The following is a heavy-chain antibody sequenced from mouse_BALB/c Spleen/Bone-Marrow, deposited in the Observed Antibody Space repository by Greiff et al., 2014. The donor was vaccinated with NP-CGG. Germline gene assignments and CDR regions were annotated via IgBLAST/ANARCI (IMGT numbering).Heavy chain of an antibody. J-gene: IGHJ4*01. CDR3: ARRGSDYENAMVY. Sequence: VKLMESGAELARPGASVKLSCKAAGYTFTSYWMQWVKQRPGQGLEWIGAIYPGDGDTRYSQKFKEKATLTADKSSSTAYIQLSSLASEDSAVYYCARRGSDYENAMVYWGQGTSVIVSS. V-gene: IGHV1-87*01. D-gene: IGHD2-4*01. CDR1: GYTFTSYW. CDR2: IYPGDGDT.